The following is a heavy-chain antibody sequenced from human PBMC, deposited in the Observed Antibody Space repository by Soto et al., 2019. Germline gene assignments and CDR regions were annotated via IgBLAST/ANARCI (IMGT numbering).Heavy chain of an antibody. D-gene: IGHD3-22*01. CDR2: INPSSGGT. J-gene: IGHJ4*02. CDR3: ARSHGSGRYYDTNAIPLYYLAY. V-gene: IGHV1-2*04. CDR1: GYTFTEYY. Sequence: ASVKVSCKASGYTFTEYYVHWVRQAPGQGLEWLGWINPSSGGTNYAQKFPSWVTMXRDTSISTAYMELSRLKSDDTAVYFCARSHGSGRYYDTNAIPLYYLAYGGPGTFVTVSS.